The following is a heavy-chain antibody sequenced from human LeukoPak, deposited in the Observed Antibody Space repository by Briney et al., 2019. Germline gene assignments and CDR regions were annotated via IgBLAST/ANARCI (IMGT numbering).Heavy chain of an antibody. CDR1: GFTFSSYG. V-gene: IGHV3-30*18. D-gene: IGHD4-17*01. CDR3: AKDIHGDPFDY. CDR2: ISYDGSNK. Sequence: GGSLRLSCAASGFTFSSYGMHWVRQAPGKGLEWVAVISYDGSNKYYADSVKGRFTISRDNSKNTLYLQMNSLRAEDTAVYYCAKDIHGDPFDYWGQGTLVTVSS. J-gene: IGHJ4*02.